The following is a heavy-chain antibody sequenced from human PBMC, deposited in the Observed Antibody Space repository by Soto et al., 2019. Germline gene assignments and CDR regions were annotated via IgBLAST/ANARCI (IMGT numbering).Heavy chain of an antibody. D-gene: IGHD3-16*02. V-gene: IGHV1-2*04. CDR2: INPNSGGT. CDR3: AADRRGVIVIPVL. J-gene: IGHJ4*02. Sequence: ASVKVSCKASGYIFTGYYMHWVRQAPGQGLEWMGWINPNSGGTNYAQKFQGWVTMTRDTSISTAYMELSRLRSDDTAVYYCAADRRGVIVIPVLWGQGTLVTVSS. CDR1: GYIFTGYY.